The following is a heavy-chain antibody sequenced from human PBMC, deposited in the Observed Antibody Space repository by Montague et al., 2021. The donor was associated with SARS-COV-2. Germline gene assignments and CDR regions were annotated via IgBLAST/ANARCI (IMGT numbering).Heavy chain of an antibody. CDR1: GDSMTDSY. V-gene: IGHV4-59*08. Sequence: SETLSLTCTVSGDSMTDSYWSWIRQPPGKGLEYIGYIYFSGSTNYNPSLKSRLTISVDTSKNQFSLKLSFATAADTAVYFCTRLSLGWNTDWGQGTLVTVSS. D-gene: IGHD1-1*01. J-gene: IGHJ1*01. CDR3: TRLSLGWNTD. CDR2: IYFSGST.